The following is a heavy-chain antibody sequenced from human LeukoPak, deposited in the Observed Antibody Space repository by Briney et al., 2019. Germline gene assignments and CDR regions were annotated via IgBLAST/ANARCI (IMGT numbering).Heavy chain of an antibody. CDR2: ISYDGSNK. Sequence: GGSLRLSCAASGFTFSSYAMHWVRQAPGKGLEWVAVISYDGSNKYYADSVKGRFTISRDNSKNTLYLQMNGLRAEDTAVYYCARDWVGYCSSTSCLGAAFDIWGQGTMVTVSS. V-gene: IGHV3-30*04. CDR1: GFTFSSYA. J-gene: IGHJ3*02. CDR3: ARDWVGYCSSTSCLGAAFDI. D-gene: IGHD2-2*01.